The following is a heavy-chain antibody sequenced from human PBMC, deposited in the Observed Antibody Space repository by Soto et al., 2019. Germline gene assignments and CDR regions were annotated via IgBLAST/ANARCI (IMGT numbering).Heavy chain of an antibody. CDR1: GFTFRNQW. CDR2: INGDGTRA. V-gene: IGHV3-74*01. Sequence: EVPLEESGGGSVQLGESLRVSCVASGFTFRNQWMHWVRQVPGKGLVWVCRINGDGTRASYADFVKGRFTTSRDNHQNLLVLQLNSLRVDDTGVYHCARGGAAGRGDAIDIWGPGTTVVVSS. J-gene: IGHJ3*02. D-gene: IGHD3-10*01. CDR3: ARGGAAGRGDAIDI.